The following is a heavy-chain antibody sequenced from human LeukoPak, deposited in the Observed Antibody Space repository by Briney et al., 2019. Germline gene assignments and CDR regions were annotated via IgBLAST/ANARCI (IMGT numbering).Heavy chain of an antibody. V-gene: IGHV3-7*01. CDR2: IKQDGSEK. CDR3: SRERGYSGYGVDY. J-gene: IGHJ4*01. D-gene: IGHD5-12*01. CDR1: GFTFSSYW. Sequence: GGSLRLSCAASGFTFSSYWMSWVRQAPGKGLEWVANIKQDGSEKYYLDSVKGRFTISRDNDKNSVYLQVNSMRTEDTAVYYCSRERGYSGYGVDYWGHGTLVTVSS.